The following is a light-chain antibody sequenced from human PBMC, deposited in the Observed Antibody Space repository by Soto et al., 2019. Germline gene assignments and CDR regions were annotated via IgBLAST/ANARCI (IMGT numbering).Light chain of an antibody. J-gene: IGLJ2*01. CDR3: GTWDSSLSAVV. V-gene: IGLV1-51*01. CDR2: DND. Sequence: QSVLTQPPSVSAAPGQKVTITCSGSGSNIGNNYVSWYQQFPVTAPKLLSYDNDKRPSGIPDRFSGSKSGTSATLGITGLQTGDEADYYCGTWDSSLSAVVFGGGTKLTVL. CDR1: GSNIGNNY.